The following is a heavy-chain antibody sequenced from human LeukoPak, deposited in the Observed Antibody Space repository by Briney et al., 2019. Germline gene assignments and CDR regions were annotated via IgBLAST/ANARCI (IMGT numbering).Heavy chain of an antibody. CDR3: ARDPSKGSAIDY. CDR2: ISSSGSTI. V-gene: IGHV3-11*01. Sequence: GGSLRLSCEASEFTFSNYAMSWIRQAPGKGLEWVSYISSSGSTIYYADSVKGRFTISRDNAKNSLYLQMNSLRAEDTAVYYCARDPSKGSAIDYWGQGTLVTVSS. J-gene: IGHJ4*02. CDR1: EFTFSNYA. D-gene: IGHD3-10*01.